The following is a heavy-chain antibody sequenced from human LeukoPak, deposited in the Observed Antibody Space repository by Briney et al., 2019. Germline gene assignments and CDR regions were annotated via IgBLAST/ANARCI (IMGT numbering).Heavy chain of an antibody. CDR3: ARVRVVVVITGDYFDY. J-gene: IGHJ4*02. D-gene: IGHD3-22*01. CDR1: GFTFSSYS. CDR2: ISSSSSTI. V-gene: IGHV3-48*04. Sequence: PGGSLRLSCAASGFTFSSYSMNWVRQAPGKGLEWVSYISSSSSTIYYADSVKGRFTISRDNAKNSLYLQMNSLRAEDTAVYYCARVRVVVVITGDYFDYWGQGTLVTVSS.